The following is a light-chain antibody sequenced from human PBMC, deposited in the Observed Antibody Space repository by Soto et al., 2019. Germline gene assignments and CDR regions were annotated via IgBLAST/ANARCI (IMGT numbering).Light chain of an antibody. CDR2: GAS. CDR1: QSVSSSY. Sequence: EIVLTQSPGTLSLSPEERATLSCRASQSVSSSYLAWYQQKPGQAPRLLIYGASKRATGIPDRFSGSGSGTDFTLTISRLEPEDFAVYFCQQYCSSPPFTFGPGTKVDIK. V-gene: IGKV3-20*01. CDR3: QQYCSSPPFT. J-gene: IGKJ3*01.